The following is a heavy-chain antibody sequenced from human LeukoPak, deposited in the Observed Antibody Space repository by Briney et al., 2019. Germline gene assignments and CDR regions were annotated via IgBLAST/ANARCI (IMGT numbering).Heavy chain of an antibody. Sequence: GGSLRLSCAASGFTFSDHYMDWVRQAPGKGLEWVGRIRKEANSYTTEYAASVEGRFTISRDDSKNSLYLQMNSLKTEDTAVYYCARPSYYCSGGSCPLDYWGQGTLVTVSS. CDR3: ARPSYYCSGGSCPLDY. CDR1: GFTFSDHY. CDR2: IRKEANSYTT. V-gene: IGHV3-72*01. D-gene: IGHD2-15*01. J-gene: IGHJ4*02.